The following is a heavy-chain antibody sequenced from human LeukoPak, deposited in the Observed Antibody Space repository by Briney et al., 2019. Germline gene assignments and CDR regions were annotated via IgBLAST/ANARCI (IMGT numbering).Heavy chain of an antibody. CDR3: ARGYYGSGSYYGY. CDR2: MNPNSGNT. CDR1: GYTFTSYG. Sequence: ASVKVSCKASGYTFTSYGISWVRQATGQGLEWMGWMNPNSGNTGYAQKFQGRVTMTRNTSISTAYMELSSLRSEDTAVYYCARGYYGSGSYYGYWGQGTLVTVSS. J-gene: IGHJ4*02. V-gene: IGHV1-8*02. D-gene: IGHD3-10*01.